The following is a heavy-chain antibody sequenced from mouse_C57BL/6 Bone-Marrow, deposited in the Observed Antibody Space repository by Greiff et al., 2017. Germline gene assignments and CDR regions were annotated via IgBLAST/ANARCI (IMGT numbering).Heavy chain of an antibody. CDR1: GFSIHRDCY. V-gene: IGHV3-3*01. CDR3: ARLPRWDYAMDY. CDR2: TFYSGIT. Sequence: EVQLKESGPSLVSPSQTLSLPCTVTGFSIHRDCYWICIRQFPGNKLEYIGDTFYSGITYYHPSLDSLTYITRDTSKNQFALKLSSVTTEDTATYYCARLPRWDYAMDYWGQGTSVTVSS. J-gene: IGHJ4*01. D-gene: IGHD2-12*01.